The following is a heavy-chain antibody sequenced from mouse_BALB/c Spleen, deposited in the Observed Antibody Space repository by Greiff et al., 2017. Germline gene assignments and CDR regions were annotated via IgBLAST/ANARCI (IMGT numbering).Heavy chain of an antibody. CDR1: GFTFSSYG. J-gene: IGHJ3*01. CDR3: ARDNYGSEAWFAY. Sequence: EVMLVESGGGLVQPGGSLKLSCAASGFTFSSYGMSWVRQTPDKRLELVATINSNGGSTYYPDSVKGRFTISRDNAKNTLYLQMSSLKSEDTAMYYCARDNYGSEAWFAYWGQGTLVTVSA. V-gene: IGHV5-6-3*01. D-gene: IGHD1-1*01. CDR2: INSNGGST.